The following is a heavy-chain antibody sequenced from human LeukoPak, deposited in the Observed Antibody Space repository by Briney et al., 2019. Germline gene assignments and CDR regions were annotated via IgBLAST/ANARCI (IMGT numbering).Heavy chain of an antibody. CDR1: GFTFISSA. D-gene: IGHD3-22*01. V-gene: IGHV1-58*01. CDR3: AADPSYSSGYRYYFDY. Sequence: SVKVSCKTSGFTFISSAVQWVRQARGQRLEWIGWIVVGSGNTNYAQKFQERVTITRDMSTSTAYMELSSLRSEDKAVYYCAADPSYSSGYRYYFDYWGQGTLVTVSS. CDR2: IVVGSGNT. J-gene: IGHJ4*02.